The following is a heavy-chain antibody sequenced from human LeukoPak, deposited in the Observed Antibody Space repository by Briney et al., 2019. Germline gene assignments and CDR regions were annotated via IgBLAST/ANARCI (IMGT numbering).Heavy chain of an antibody. D-gene: IGHD6-19*01. CDR2: VYYSGST. Sequence: SETLSLTCSVSGDSISSRSYYWGWIRQPPGKGLEWIGSVYYSGSTYYNPSLKSRVTMSVDTSKNQFSLKLSSVTAADTAVYYCARESSYSSEYFDYWGQGTLVTVSS. CDR3: ARESSYSSEYFDY. CDR1: GDSISSRSYY. V-gene: IGHV4-39*02. J-gene: IGHJ4*02.